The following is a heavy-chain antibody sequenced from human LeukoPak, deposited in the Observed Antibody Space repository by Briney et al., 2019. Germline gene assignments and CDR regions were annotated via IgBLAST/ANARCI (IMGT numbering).Heavy chain of an antibody. V-gene: IGHV3-23*01. D-gene: IGHD6-13*01. J-gene: IGHJ4*02. CDR2: ISGSGGST. Sequence: GGSLRLSCAASGFTFSNYAMSWVRQAPGKGLEWVSAISGSGGSTYYADSVKGRFTISRDNSKNTLYLQMNSLRAEDTAVYYCAKGVRYSSSWYGYYFDYWGQGTLVTVSS. CDR3: AKGVRYSSSWYGYYFDY. CDR1: GFTFSNYA.